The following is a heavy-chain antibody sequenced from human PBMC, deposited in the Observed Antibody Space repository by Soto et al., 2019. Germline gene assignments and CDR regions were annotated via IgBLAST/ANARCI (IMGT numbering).Heavy chain of an antibody. J-gene: IGHJ5*02. CDR1: GFTFRSFT. V-gene: IGHV3-21*01. Sequence: GGYLRLSCAASGFTFRSFTMNWVRQAPGKGLEWVSTISSNSAYIYYTDALRGRFTISRDNAKNSLHLQMNSLRAEDTAVYYCTRDASRDSSARGWFDPWGPGTLVTVSS. CDR3: TRDASRDSSARGWFDP. D-gene: IGHD6-13*01. CDR2: ISSNSAYI.